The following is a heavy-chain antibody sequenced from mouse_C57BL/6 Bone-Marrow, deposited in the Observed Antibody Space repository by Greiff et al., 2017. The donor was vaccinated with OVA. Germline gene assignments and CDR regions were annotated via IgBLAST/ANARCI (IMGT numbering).Heavy chain of an antibody. CDR2: IYPGGGYT. Sequence: VQLQQSGAELVRPGTSVKMSCKASGYTFTNYWIGWAKQRPGHGLEWIGDIYPGGGYTNYNEKFKGKATLTADKSSSTAYMQFSRLTSEDSAIYYCARLEVTTVVADWYFDVWGTGTTVTVSS. CDR1: GYTFTNYW. J-gene: IGHJ1*03. D-gene: IGHD1-1*01. CDR3: ARLEVTTVVADWYFDV. V-gene: IGHV1-63*01.